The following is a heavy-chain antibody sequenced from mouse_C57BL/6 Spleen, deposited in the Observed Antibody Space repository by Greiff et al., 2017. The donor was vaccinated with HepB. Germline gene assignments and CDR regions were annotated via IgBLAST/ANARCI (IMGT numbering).Heavy chain of an antibody. CDR2: IWSDGST. CDR3: ARHEDYRSNYEAMEY. Sequence: VKLKQSGPGLVAPSQSLSITCTVSGFSLTSYGVPWVRQPPGKGLEWLVVIWSDGSTTYNSALKSRLSISKDNSKSQVFLKMNSLQTDDTAMYYCARHEDYRSNYEAMEYWGQGTSVTVAS. D-gene: IGHD2-5*01. CDR1: GFSLTSYG. J-gene: IGHJ4*01. V-gene: IGHV2-6-1*01.